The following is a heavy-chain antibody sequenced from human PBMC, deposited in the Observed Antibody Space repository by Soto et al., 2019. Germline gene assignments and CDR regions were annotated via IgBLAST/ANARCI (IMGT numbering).Heavy chain of an antibody. D-gene: IGHD3-10*01. Sequence: GGSLRLSCTASGFTFSSYSMNWVRQAPGKGLEWLSYISGSSSRIYYADSVKGRFTISRDNAKNTLYLQMSSLRAEDTAVYYCAKDPGSMVPDAFDIWGQGTMVTVSS. CDR1: GFTFSSYS. V-gene: IGHV3-48*01. CDR3: AKDPGSMVPDAFDI. CDR2: ISGSSSRI. J-gene: IGHJ3*02.